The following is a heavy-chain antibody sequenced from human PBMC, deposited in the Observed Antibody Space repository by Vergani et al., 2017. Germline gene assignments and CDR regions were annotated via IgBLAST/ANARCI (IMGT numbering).Heavy chain of an antibody. J-gene: IGHJ4*02. Sequence: QVQLQESGPGLVKPSQTLSLTCTVSGGSISSGGYYWSWIRQHPGKGLEWIWYIYYSGSTYYNPSLKSRVTISVDTSKNQFSLKLSSVTAADTAVYYCARGDSSGYYPNDWGQGTLVTVSS. V-gene: IGHV4-31*03. CDR3: ARGDSSGYYPND. D-gene: IGHD3-22*01. CDR1: GGSISSGGYY. CDR2: IYYSGST.